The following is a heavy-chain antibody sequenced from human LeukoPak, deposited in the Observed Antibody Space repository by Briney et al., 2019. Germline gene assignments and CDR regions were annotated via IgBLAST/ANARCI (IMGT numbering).Heavy chain of an antibody. D-gene: IGHD3-10*01. CDR3: ARDLITMVRGVITTYYYYYMDV. CDR2: INPSGGST. J-gene: IGHJ6*03. V-gene: IGHV1-46*01. CDR1: GYTFTSYY. Sequence: GASVKVSCKASGYTFTSYYMHWVRQAPGQGLEWMGIINPSGGSTSYAQKFQGRVTMTRDMSTSTVYMELSSLRSEDTAVYYCARDLITMVRGVITTYYYYYMDVWGKGTTVTISS.